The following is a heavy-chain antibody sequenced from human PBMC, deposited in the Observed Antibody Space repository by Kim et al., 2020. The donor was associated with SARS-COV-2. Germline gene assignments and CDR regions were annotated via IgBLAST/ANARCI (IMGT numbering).Heavy chain of an antibody. CDR2: TYYRSKWYN. Sequence: SQTLSLTCAISGDSVSSNSAAWNWIRQSPSRGLEWLGRTYYRSKWYNDYAVSVKSRITINPDTSKNQFSLQLNSVTPEDTAVYYCARDGTTGTGHILRLYNWFDPWGQGTLVTVSS. CDR1: GDSVSSNSAA. J-gene: IGHJ5*02. D-gene: IGHD1-1*01. CDR3: ARDGTTGTGHILRLYNWFDP. V-gene: IGHV6-1*01.